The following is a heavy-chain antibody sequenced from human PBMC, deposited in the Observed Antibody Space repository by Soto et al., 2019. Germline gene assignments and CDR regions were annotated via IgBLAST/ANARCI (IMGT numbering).Heavy chain of an antibody. J-gene: IGHJ4*02. Sequence: HPGGSLRLSCVASGFTFDTYAISWVRQAPGKGLEWVSTVSGSGLYTYYTDSVKGRFTISRDNPRNTLYLQMNSLRLEDTAVYFCAKDLIAATGTPSYYFDSWGQGTLVTVSS. CDR2: VSGSGLYT. V-gene: IGHV3-23*01. CDR3: AKDLIAATGTPSYYFDS. D-gene: IGHD6-13*01. CDR1: GFTFDTYA.